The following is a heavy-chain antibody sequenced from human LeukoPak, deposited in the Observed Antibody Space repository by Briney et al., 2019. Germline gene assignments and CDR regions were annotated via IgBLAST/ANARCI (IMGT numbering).Heavy chain of an antibody. CDR1: GFTFSSYW. V-gene: IGHV3-74*01. CDR3: ARDLEVLGTTLGNGDFYY. CDR2: INSDGSST. D-gene: IGHD1-7*01. Sequence: PGGSLRLSCAASGFTFSSYWMHWVRQAPGKGLVWVSRINSDGSSTSYADSVKGRFTISRDNAKNTLYLQMNSLRAEDTAVYDCARDLEVLGTTLGNGDFYYSGQGTLVTVSS. J-gene: IGHJ4*02.